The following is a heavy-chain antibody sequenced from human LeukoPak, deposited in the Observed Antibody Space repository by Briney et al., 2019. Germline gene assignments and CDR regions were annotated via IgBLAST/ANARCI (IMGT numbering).Heavy chain of an antibody. CDR2: IYPGDSDT. D-gene: IGHD6-19*01. CDR1: GYSFTSYW. J-gene: IGHJ4*02. Sequence: GESLQISCKASGYSFTSYWIVWVRQMPGKGLEWMGIIYPGDSDTRYSPSFQGQVTISADKSISTAFLQWSGLKASDTAIYYCARPTLTGYSSGFGYWGQGTLVTVSS. V-gene: IGHV5-51*01. CDR3: ARPTLTGYSSGFGY.